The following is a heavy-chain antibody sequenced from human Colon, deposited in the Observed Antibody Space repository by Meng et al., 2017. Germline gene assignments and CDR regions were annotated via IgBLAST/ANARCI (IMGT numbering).Heavy chain of an antibody. J-gene: IGHJ4*02. D-gene: IGHD6-19*01. CDR1: GISIRSATY. CDR2: SYHSCST. V-gene: IGHV4-4*02. Sequence: QVQLQESGPGLVKPSGTLSLPCAVSGISIRSATYWSWVRQPPGKGLVWMGESYHSCSTNFNPSLKSPVTISVDQSKNQFSLILTSVTAADTAVYYCASSRGWWRLDSWGQGTLVTVSS. CDR3: ASSRGWWRLDS.